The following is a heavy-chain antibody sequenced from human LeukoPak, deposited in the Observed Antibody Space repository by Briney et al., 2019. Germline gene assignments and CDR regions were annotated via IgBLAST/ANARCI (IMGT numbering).Heavy chain of an antibody. J-gene: IGHJ4*02. CDR3: ARVIAVAGPSDY. CDR1: GLTFSSYG. D-gene: IGHD6-19*01. CDR2: ISTTGGTT. V-gene: IGHV3-23*01. Sequence: PGGSLRLSCAASGLTFSSYGMSWVRQAPGRGLEWVSAISTTGGTTYYADSVRGRFTISRDNSRNTLYLQMNSLRAEDTAVYYCARVIAVAGPSDYWGQGTLVTVSS.